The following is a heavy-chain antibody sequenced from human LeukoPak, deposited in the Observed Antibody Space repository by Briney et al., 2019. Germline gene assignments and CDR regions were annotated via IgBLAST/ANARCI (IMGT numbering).Heavy chain of an antibody. J-gene: IGHJ4*02. CDR2: IYYSGST. D-gene: IGHD3-10*01. Sequence: SETLSLTCTVSGGSISSYYWSWIRQAPGKGLEWIGYIYYSGSTNYNPSLKRRVTISADTSKSQISLKLSSVTVAGTAVYYCARHSGLYFVYWGQGTLVTVYS. V-gene: IGHV4-59*08. CDR1: GGSISSYY. CDR3: ARHSGLYFVY.